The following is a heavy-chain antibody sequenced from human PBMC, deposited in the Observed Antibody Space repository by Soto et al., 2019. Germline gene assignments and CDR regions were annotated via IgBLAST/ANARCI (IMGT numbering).Heavy chain of an antibody. Sequence: GGSLRLSCAASGFTFSSYGMHWVRQAPGKGLEWVAVISYDGSNKYYADSVKGRFTISRDNSKNTLYLQMNSLRAEDTAVYYYAKDYRIADFYFFDYWGQGFLVTVYS. CDR1: GFTFSSYG. CDR3: AKDYRIADFYFFDY. V-gene: IGHV3-30*18. J-gene: IGHJ4*02. CDR2: ISYDGSNK. D-gene: IGHD3-3*01.